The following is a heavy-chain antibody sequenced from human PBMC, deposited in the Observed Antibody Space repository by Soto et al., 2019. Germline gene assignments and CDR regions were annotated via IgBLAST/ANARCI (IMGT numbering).Heavy chain of an antibody. J-gene: IGHJ3*02. D-gene: IGHD4-17*01. CDR3: ARDPLYDYGDVSHVVDI. CDR1: GGSLSRADYY. V-gene: IGHV4-30-4*01. Sequence: QVQLQESGPGLVKPSQTLSLTCTVSGGSLSRADYYWSWIRQPPGKGLERIGFIYHTGSTYYSQSLKLRVAIAVDTSNNQFALILSAVTAADSAVYYCARDPLYDYGDVSHVVDIWGQGTMVTVSS. CDR2: IYHTGST.